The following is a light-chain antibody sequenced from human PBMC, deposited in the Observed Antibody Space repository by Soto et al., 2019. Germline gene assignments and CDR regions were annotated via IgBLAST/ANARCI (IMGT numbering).Light chain of an antibody. J-gene: IGKJ2*01. V-gene: IGKV3-15*01. CDR3: QQYNNWPPYT. Sequence: DIVMTQSPATLSVSPGERATLSCRASQSVTNKLAWYQQRPGQAPRLLIYGASTRATGIPARFSGSGSGTEFTLTISSLQSEDFAVYFCQQYNNWPPYTFGQGTKLEVK. CDR1: QSVTNK. CDR2: GAS.